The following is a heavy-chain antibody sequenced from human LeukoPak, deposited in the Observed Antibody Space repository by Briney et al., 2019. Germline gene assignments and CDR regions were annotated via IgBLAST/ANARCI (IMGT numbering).Heavy chain of an antibody. CDR2: ITGRGGST. CDR1: VFTFSNYG. CDR3: AREGGAAAGTRSNNWFDP. D-gene: IGHD6-13*01. Sequence: GGTLRLSCAGSVFTFSNYGLSWVRPAPGRGLDGVSRITGRGGSTYYADSVKGRFTISRDNSKNKLYLQMNSLRDEDTAVYYCAREGGAAAGTRSNNWFDPWGQGTLVTVSS. V-gene: IGHV3-23*01. J-gene: IGHJ5*02.